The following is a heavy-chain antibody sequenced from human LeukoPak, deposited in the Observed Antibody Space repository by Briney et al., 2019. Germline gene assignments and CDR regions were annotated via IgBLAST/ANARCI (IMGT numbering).Heavy chain of an antibody. Sequence: PGGSLRLSCAASGFTFSSYWMHWVRHAPGKGLVWVSRINSDGSSTIYADSVKGRFTISRDNAKNTLYLQMNSLRAEDTAVYDCARVSHSGWYIWGQGTLVTVSS. J-gene: IGHJ4*02. V-gene: IGHV3-74*01. CDR1: GFTFSSYW. CDR3: ARVSHSGWYI. CDR2: INSDGSST. D-gene: IGHD6-19*01.